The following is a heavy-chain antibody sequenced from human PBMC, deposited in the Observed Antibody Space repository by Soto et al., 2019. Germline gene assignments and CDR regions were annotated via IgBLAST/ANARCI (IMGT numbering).Heavy chain of an antibody. J-gene: IGHJ4*02. D-gene: IGHD3-22*01. CDR1: GGSISTSSYY. CDR2: INHSGST. V-gene: IGHV4-39*07. Sequence: SETLSLTCTVSGGSISTSSYYWGWIRQPPGKGLEWIGEINHSGSTNYNPSLKSRVTISVDTSKNQFSLKLSSVTAADTAVYYCARGPTTYYYDSSGYYPFDYWGQGTLVTVS. CDR3: ARGPTTYYYDSSGYYPFDY.